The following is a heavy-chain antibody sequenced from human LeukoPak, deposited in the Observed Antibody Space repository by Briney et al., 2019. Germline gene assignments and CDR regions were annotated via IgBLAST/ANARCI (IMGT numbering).Heavy chain of an antibody. V-gene: IGHV3-7*01. J-gene: IGHJ6*02. CDR3: ARLDKSYDFWSGYPWYYYYGMDV. D-gene: IGHD3-3*01. CDR2: IKQDGSEK. CDR1: GFTFSSYW. Sequence: RGSLRLSCAASGFTFSSYWMSWVRQAPGKGLEWVANIKQDGSEKYYVDSVKGRFTISRDNAKNSLYLQMNSLRAEDTAVYYCARLDKSYDFWSGYPWYYYYGMDVWGQGTTVTVSS.